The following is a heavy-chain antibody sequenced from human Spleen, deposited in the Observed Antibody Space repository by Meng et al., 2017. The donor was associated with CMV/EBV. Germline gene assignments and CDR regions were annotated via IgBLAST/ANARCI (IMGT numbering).Heavy chain of an antibody. D-gene: IGHD3-10*01. CDR3: ARGGVLLWFGELLRGSYYYYGMDV. Sequence: ASVKVSCKASGYTFTGYYMHWVRQAPGQGLEWMGWINPNSGGTNYAQKFQGRVTMTRDTSISTAYMELSRLRSDDTAVYYCARGGVLLWFGELLRGSYYYYGMDVWGQGTTVTVSS. V-gene: IGHV1-2*02. CDR2: INPNSGGT. J-gene: IGHJ6*02. CDR1: GYTFTGYY.